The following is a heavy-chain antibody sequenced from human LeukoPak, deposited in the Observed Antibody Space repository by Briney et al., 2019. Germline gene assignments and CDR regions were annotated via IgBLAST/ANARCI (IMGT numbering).Heavy chain of an antibody. CDR3: ARLSYYGSGSYIDY. Sequence: GGSLRLSCAASGFTFSSYGMHWVRQAPGKGLEWVSAISGSGASTYYADFVKGRFTISRDNSKNTLYLQMNSLRAEDTAVYYCARLSYYGSGSYIDYWGQGTLVTVSS. J-gene: IGHJ4*02. CDR1: GFTFSSYG. V-gene: IGHV3-23*01. D-gene: IGHD3-10*01. CDR2: ISGSGAST.